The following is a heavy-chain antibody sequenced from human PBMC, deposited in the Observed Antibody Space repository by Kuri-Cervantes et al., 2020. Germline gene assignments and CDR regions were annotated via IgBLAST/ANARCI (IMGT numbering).Heavy chain of an antibody. Sequence: ASVKVSCKASGYTFTSYAMHWVRQAPGQRLEWMGWTNAGNGNTKYSQKFQGRVTITRDTSASTAYMELSSLRSEDTAVYYCATSDWEVAGLDYWGQGTLVTVSS. J-gene: IGHJ4*02. D-gene: IGHD6-19*01. V-gene: IGHV1-3*01. CDR1: GYTFTSYA. CDR3: ATSDWEVAGLDY. CDR2: TNAGNGNT.